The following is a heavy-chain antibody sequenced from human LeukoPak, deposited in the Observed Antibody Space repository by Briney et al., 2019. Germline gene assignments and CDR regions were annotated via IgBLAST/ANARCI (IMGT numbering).Heavy chain of an antibody. J-gene: IGHJ4*02. CDR3: ARSEGVPAAMYPDY. V-gene: IGHV3-11*06. CDR2: ISSSSSYT. D-gene: IGHD2-2*01. Sequence: GGSLRLSCAASGFTFSNYLMHWVRQAPGKGLEWVSYISSSSSYTNYADSVKGRFTISRDNAKNSLYLQMNSLRAEDTAVYYCARSEGVPAAMYPDYWGQGTLVTVSS. CDR1: GFTFSNYL.